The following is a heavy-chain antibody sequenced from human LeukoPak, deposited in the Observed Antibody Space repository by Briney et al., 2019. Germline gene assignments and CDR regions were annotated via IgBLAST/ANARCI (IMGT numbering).Heavy chain of an antibody. CDR1: GFTFSSCA. V-gene: IGHV3-23*01. CDR2: IIDSGNSI. J-gene: IGHJ4*02. CDR3: TTGITMIIVGLGY. Sequence: GGSLRLSCAASGFTFSSCAMSWVRQAPGKGLEWVSTIIDSGNSIYYADSVEGRFTISRDNSKDTLYLQMNSLKTEDTAVYYCTTGITMIIVGLGYWGQGTLVTVSS. D-gene: IGHD3-22*01.